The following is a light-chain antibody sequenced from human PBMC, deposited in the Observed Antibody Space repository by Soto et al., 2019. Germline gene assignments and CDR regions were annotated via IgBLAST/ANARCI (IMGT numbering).Light chain of an antibody. J-gene: IGKJ1*01. V-gene: IGKV3-15*01. Sequence: GVNLSASTVSANPGERVTLSCRASQSVSSRLAWYHQKPGQSPRLLIYGTSTRATGIPARFSGSGSGTDFTLTISSLQFEDFAVYYCQQYNNWPRTFGQRTKVAIK. CDR3: QQYNNWPRT. CDR1: QSVSSR. CDR2: GTS.